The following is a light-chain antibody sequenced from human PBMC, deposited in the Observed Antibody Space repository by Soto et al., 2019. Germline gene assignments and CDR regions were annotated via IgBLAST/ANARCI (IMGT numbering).Light chain of an antibody. Sequence: QSVLTPPASVSGSPGQSITISCTGTSSDVGGYNYVSWYLHHPGQAPKLMIYEVDTRPSGVSDRFSGSKSGNTAPLTISGLQAEDEADYYCSSYTSSSTSFVFGSGTKVTVL. J-gene: IGLJ1*01. CDR3: SSYTSSSTSFV. CDR1: SSDVGGYNY. V-gene: IGLV2-14*01. CDR2: EVD.